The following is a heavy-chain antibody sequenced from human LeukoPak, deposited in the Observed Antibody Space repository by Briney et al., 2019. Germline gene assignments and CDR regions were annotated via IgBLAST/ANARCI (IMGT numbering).Heavy chain of an antibody. CDR1: GFTFSSYA. V-gene: IGHV3-23*01. CDR2: ISGSGGST. J-gene: IGHJ4*02. D-gene: IGHD3-10*01. CDR3: AKVVRGVIIGLFDY. Sequence: GGSLRLSCAASGFTFSSYAMSWVRQAPGKGLEWVSAISGSGGSTYYADSVKGRFTISRDNSKNTPYLQMNSLRAEDTAVYYCAKVVRGVIIGLFDYWGQGTLVTVSS.